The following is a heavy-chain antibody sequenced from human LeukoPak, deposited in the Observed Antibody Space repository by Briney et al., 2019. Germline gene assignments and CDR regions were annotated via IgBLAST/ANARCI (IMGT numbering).Heavy chain of an antibody. Sequence: SGTLSLTCAVSGVSISTSEWWIWVRQPPGQGLEWIGEISLAGRTNYNPSLNGRVTMSLDESSNQLSLNLTSVTAADTAIYYCSRESGAFCPFGYWGQGTLVIVPS. D-gene: IGHD1-26*01. CDR2: ISLAGRT. V-gene: IGHV4-4*02. CDR3: SRESGAFCPFGY. J-gene: IGHJ4*02. CDR1: GVSISTSEW.